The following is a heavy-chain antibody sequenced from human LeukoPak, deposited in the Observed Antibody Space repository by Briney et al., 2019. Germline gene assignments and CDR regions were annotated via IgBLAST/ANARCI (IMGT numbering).Heavy chain of an antibody. Sequence: PGGSLRLSCAASGLTFSNYAMSWVRQAPGKGVEWVSALSGSGGTAYYADSVKGRFTISRDNSKNTLYLQMNSLRAEDTAVYYCAKGRYDSSGFDWAAWGQGTLVTVSS. J-gene: IGHJ4*02. CDR1: GLTFSNYA. CDR2: LSGSGGTA. V-gene: IGHV3-23*01. CDR3: AKGRYDSSGFDWAA. D-gene: IGHD3-22*01.